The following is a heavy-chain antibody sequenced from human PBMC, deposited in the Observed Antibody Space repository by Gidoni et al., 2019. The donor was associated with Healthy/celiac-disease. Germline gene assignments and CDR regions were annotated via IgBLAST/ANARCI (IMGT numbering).Heavy chain of an antibody. J-gene: IGHJ4*02. V-gene: IGHV3-21*01. CDR3: ARDSNYYENELDY. Sequence: EVQLVESGRGLVKPGGSLTLYWPASGLPFSSYSMNWVRQAPGKGLEWVSSISSSSSYIYYADSVKGRFTISRDNAKNSLYLQMNSLRAEDTAVYYCARDSNYYENELDYWGQGTLVTVSS. CDR2: ISSSSSYI. D-gene: IGHD3-22*01. CDR1: GLPFSSYS.